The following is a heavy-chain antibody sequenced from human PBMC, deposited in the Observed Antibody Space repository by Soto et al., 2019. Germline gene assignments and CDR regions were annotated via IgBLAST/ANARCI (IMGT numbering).Heavy chain of an antibody. J-gene: IGHJ6*02. Sequence: QVHLVESGGGVVQPGRSLRLSCAASGFTFSSYGMHWVRQAPGKGLEWVAVISYDGSNKYYADSVKGRFTISRDNSKNTMSLQMNSRRAEDTAVYYSATGTAIVLVPAAMNSYYGMDVWGHGTKVTVSS. V-gene: IGHV3-30*03. CDR2: ISYDGSNK. CDR3: ATGTAIVLVPAAMNSYYGMDV. CDR1: GFTFSSYG. D-gene: IGHD2-2*01.